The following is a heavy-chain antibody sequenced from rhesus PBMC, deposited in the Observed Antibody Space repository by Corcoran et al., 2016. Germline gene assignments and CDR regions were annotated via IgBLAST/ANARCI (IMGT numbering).Heavy chain of an antibody. CDR1: GGSFRRYC. V-gene: IGHV4-160*01. Sequence: QLQLQASGPALVTPSEPLSLTCAVSGGSFRRYCWGCLRQPPGKGLEWIGSLYVSSGSTEYNPSIKSRATISRDTSKNQFYLKLSSVTAADSAVYYCARVPRAFDFWGQGLRVTVSS. CDR3: ARVPRAFDF. J-gene: IGHJ3*01. CDR2: LYVSSGST.